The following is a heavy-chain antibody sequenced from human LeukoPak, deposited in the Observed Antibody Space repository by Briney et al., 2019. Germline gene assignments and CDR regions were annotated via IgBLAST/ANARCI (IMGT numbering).Heavy chain of an antibody. CDR2: IYYSGST. CDR3: AREVSDFWSGYNPPYYFDY. J-gene: IGHJ4*02. V-gene: IGHV4-59*01. CDR1: GSSITAFY. D-gene: IGHD3-3*01. Sequence: SETLSLTCNVSGSSITAFYWSWIRQPPGKGLEWIGYIYYSGSTNYNPSLKSRVTISVDTSKNQFSLKLSSVTAADTAVYYCAREVSDFWSGYNPPYYFDYWGQGTLVTVSS.